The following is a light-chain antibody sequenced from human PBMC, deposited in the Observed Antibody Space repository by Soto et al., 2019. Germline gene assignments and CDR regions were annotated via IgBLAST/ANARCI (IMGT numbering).Light chain of an antibody. J-gene: IGKJ5*01. CDR1: QSISSY. Sequence: DIQMTQSPSSLSASVGDRVTITCRASQSISSYLNWYQQKPGKAPTLLIYAASRWPRAGPSRFSGSGSGTDFTLTISSLQPEDFATYYCQQSYSTPTCGQGTRLEIK. CDR2: AAS. CDR3: QQSYSTPT. V-gene: IGKV1-39*01.